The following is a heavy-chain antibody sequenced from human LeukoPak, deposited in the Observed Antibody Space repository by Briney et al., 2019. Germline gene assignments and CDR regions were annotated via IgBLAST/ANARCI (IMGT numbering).Heavy chain of an antibody. CDR3: AEDGYCSSTNCYPAPY. CDR1: GFTFSSYA. Sequence: GGSLRLSCAASGFTFSSYAMSWVRQAPGKGLEWVSAISGSGGSTYYADSVKGRFTISRDNSKNTLYLQMNSLRAEDTAVYYCAEDGYCSSTNCYPAPYWGQGTLVTVSS. D-gene: IGHD2-2*01. J-gene: IGHJ4*02. CDR2: ISGSGGST. V-gene: IGHV3-23*01.